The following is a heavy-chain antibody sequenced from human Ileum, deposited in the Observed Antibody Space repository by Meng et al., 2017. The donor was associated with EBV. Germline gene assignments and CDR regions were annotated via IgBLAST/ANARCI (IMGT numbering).Heavy chain of an antibody. J-gene: IGHJ5*02. CDR2: INPNGGSA. CDR3: ARDHPDVSVDGTYWWFDP. V-gene: IGHV1-46*04. Sequence: QGQRGRSGAEVKKPGAAVKVSCKASGYTFTSNYMHWVRQAPGQGLEWMGVINPNGGSATYAQKLRGRLTMTRDTSTSTFYMELSSLTSEDTAVYYCARDHPDVSVDGTYWWFDPWGQGTLVTVSS. CDR1: GYTFTSNY. D-gene: IGHD6-19*01.